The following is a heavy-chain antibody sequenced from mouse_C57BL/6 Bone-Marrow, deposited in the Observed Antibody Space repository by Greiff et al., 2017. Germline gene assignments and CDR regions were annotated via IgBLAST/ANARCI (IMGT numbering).Heavy chain of an antibody. J-gene: IGHJ3*01. CDR1: GFTFSSYG. CDR2: ISSGGSYT. CDR3: ARLYYGSSLAWFAY. Sequence: DVHLVESGGDLVKPGGSLKLSCAASGFTFSSYGMSWFRQTPDKRLEWVATISSGGSYTDYPDSVKGRFTISRDNAKNTLYLQMSSLKSEDTARYYCARLYYGSSLAWFAYWGQGTLVTVSA. V-gene: IGHV5-6*01. D-gene: IGHD1-1*01.